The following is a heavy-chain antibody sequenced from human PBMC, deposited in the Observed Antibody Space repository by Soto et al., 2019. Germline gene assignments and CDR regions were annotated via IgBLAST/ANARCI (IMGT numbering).Heavy chain of an antibody. D-gene: IGHD6-13*01. CDR3: ARGGAYSSSWCDY. J-gene: IGHJ4*02. V-gene: IGHV4-59*01. Sequence: SETLSLTCTVSGGSISSYYWSWIRQPPGKGLEWIGYIYYSGSTNYNPSLKSRVTISVDTSKNQFSLKLSSVTAADTAVYYCARGGAYSSSWCDYWGQGTLVTVSS. CDR1: GGSISSYY. CDR2: IYYSGST.